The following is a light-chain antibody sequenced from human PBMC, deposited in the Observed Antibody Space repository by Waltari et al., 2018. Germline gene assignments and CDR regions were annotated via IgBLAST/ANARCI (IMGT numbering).Light chain of an antibody. J-gene: IGLJ2*01. CDR3: AAWDNSLSGPA. CDR1: SSNIGSNY. V-gene: IGLV1-47*01. Sequence: QSVLTQPPSASGTPGQRVTISCSGSSSNIGSNYVYWYQQLPGTAPKLLIYRNDRRPSGVPDRFSGSKSGTSASLAISVLRSEDEADYYWAAWDNSLSGPAFGGGTKLTVL. CDR2: RND.